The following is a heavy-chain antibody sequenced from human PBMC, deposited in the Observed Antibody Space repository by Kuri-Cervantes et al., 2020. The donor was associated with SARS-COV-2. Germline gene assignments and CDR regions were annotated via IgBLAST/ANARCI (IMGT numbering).Heavy chain of an antibody. CDR1: GFTFSSYW. V-gene: IGHV3-74*01. CDR2: TNSDGSST. CDR3: ARAIQIDY. Sequence: ETLSLTCAASGFTFSSYWMHWVRQAPGKGLVWVSRTNSDGSSTSYADSVKGRFTISRDNAKNTLYLQMNSLRAEDTAVYYCARAIQIDYWGQGTLVTVSS. D-gene: IGHD3-3*01. J-gene: IGHJ4*02.